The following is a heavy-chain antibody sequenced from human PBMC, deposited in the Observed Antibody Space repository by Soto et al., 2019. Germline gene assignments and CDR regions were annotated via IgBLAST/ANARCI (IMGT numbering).Heavy chain of an antibody. D-gene: IGHD6-19*01. CDR2: ISGSGGST. J-gene: IGHJ4*02. V-gene: IGHV3-23*01. CDR1: GFTFSSYA. Sequence: EVQLLESGGGLVQPGGSLRLSCAASGFTFSSYAMSWVRQVPGKGLEWVSAISGSGGSTYYADSVKGRFTISRDNSKNTLYLQMNSLRAEDTAVYYCAMRSSGWPTSDWGQGTLVTVSS. CDR3: AMRSSGWPTSD.